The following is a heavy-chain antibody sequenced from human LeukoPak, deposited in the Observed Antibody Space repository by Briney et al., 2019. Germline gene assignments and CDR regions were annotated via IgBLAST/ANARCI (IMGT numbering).Heavy chain of an antibody. CDR1: GFTFGDYA. Sequence: GGSLRLSCTASGFTFGDYAMSWFRQAPGKGLEWVGFTRRKAYGGTIEYAASVKGRFTISRDDSKSIAYLQMNSLKIEDTALYYCTRDYGSGSYYYYYMDVWGKGTTVTISS. D-gene: IGHD3-10*01. CDR2: TRRKAYGGTI. V-gene: IGHV3-49*03. J-gene: IGHJ6*03. CDR3: TRDYGSGSYYYYYMDV.